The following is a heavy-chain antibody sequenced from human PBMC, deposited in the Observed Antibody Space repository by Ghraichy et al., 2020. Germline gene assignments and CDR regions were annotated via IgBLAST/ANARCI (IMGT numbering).Heavy chain of an antibody. Sequence: SETLSLTCAVYGGSFSGYYWSWIRQPPGKGLEWIGEINHSGSTNYNPSLKSRVTISVDTSKNQFSLKLSSVTAADTAVYYCARERQAPTLTTWWLWFDSWGQGTLVTVSS. CDR2: INHSGST. CDR1: GGSFSGYY. J-gene: IGHJ5*01. CDR3: ARERQAPTLTTWWLWFDS. D-gene: IGHD4-17*01. V-gene: IGHV4-34*01.